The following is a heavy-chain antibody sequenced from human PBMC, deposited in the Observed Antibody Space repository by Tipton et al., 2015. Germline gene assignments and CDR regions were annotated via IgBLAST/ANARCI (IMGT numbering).Heavy chain of an antibody. Sequence: TLSLTCTVSGGSVSRGNYYWSWIRQPPGKGLEWIGYIYYSGSANYNPSLKSRVTISIDTSKNQFSLRLSSVTATDTAVYYCARARGRHGGLFDSWGQGTLVTVSS. J-gene: IGHJ4*02. CDR1: GGSVSRGNYY. D-gene: IGHD4-23*01. V-gene: IGHV4-61*01. CDR3: ARARGRHGGLFDS. CDR2: IYYSGSA.